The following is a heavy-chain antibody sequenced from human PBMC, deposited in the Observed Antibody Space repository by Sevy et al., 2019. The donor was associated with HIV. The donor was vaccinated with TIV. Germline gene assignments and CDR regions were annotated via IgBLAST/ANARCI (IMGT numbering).Heavy chain of an antibody. CDR1: NSSISSGYF. CDR3: ARVSGGNADY. CDR2: IFHSGRT. J-gene: IGHJ4*02. Sequence: SETLSLTCSVSNSSISSGYFWAWIRQPPGKGLEWIGSIFHSGRTYYNPSLKSRVTISVDTSKNQFSLRLTSVTAADTAVYYCARVSGGNADYLGQGTLVTVSS. D-gene: IGHD2-15*01. V-gene: IGHV4-38-2*02.